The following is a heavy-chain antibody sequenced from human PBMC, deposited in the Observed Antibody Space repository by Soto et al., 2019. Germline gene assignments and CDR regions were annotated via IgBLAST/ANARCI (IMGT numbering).Heavy chain of an antibody. CDR2: IVVGSGNT. V-gene: IGHV1-58*02. CDR3: AAPSFNYYGSGSYDYYYLAV. J-gene: IGHJ6*03. D-gene: IGHD3-10*01. Sequence: SVKVSCKASGFTFTSSAMQWVRQARGQRLEWIGWIVVGSGNTNYAQKFQERVTITRDMSTSTAYMELSSLRSEDTAVYYCAAPSFNYYGSGSYDYYYLAVWGKGTTVTVSS. CDR1: GFTFTSSA.